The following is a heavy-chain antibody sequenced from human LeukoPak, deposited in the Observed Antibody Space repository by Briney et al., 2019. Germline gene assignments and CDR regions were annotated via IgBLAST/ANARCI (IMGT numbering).Heavy chain of an antibody. CDR1: GGSISSYY. V-gene: IGHV4-4*07. Sequence: SETLSLTCTVSGGSISSYYWSWIRQPAGKGLEWIGRIYTSGSTNYNPSLKSRVTMSVDTSKNQFPLKLSSVTAADTAVYYCARERGTRGYSYGFFDYWGQGTLVTVSS. CDR3: ARERGTRGYSYGFFDY. J-gene: IGHJ4*02. CDR2: IYTSGST. D-gene: IGHD5-18*01.